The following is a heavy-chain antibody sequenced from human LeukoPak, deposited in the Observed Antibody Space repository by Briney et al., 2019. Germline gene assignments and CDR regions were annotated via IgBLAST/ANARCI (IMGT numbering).Heavy chain of an antibody. Sequence: GGSLRLSCATSRFTFSSYSMNWVRQAPGKGLEWVSYISSSSSTIYYADSVKGRFTISRDNAKNSLYLQMNSLRAEDTAVYYCARDRAYYYDSSGYYGPWSQGTLVTVSS. D-gene: IGHD3-22*01. J-gene: IGHJ5*02. CDR3: ARDRAYYYDSSGYYGP. CDR2: ISSSSSTI. CDR1: RFTFSSYS. V-gene: IGHV3-48*01.